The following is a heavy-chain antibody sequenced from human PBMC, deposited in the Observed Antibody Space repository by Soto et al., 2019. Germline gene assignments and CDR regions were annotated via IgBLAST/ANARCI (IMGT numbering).Heavy chain of an antibody. CDR1: GYTFTSYC. CDR2: ISAYNGNT. Sequence: ASVKVSCKASGYTFTSYCISWVRQAPGQGLEWMGWISAYNGNTNYAQKLQGRVTMTTDTSTSTAYMELRSLRSDDTAVYYCARDGDFWSGFDSWFDPWGQGTLVTVSS. V-gene: IGHV1-18*01. D-gene: IGHD3-3*01. J-gene: IGHJ5*02. CDR3: ARDGDFWSGFDSWFDP.